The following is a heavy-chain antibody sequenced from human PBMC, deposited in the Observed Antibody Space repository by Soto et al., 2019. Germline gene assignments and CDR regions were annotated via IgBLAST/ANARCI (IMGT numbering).Heavy chain of an antibody. CDR1: GGSISSGGYY. D-gene: IGHD3-3*02. CDR3: ASPKIAFYNWFDP. J-gene: IGHJ5*02. V-gene: IGHV4-31*11. CDR2: IYYSGST. Sequence: PSETLSLTCAVYGGSISSGGYYWSWIRQHPGKGLEWIGYIYYSGSTYYNPSLKSRVTISVDTSKNQFSLKLSSVTAADTAVYYCASPKIAFYNWFDPWGQGTLVTAPQ.